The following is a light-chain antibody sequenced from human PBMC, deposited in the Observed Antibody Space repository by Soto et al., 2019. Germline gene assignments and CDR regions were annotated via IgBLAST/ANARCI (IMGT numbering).Light chain of an antibody. V-gene: IGLV2-11*01. CDR3: FSFTTTSTHV. Sequence: QSALTQPRSVSGSPGQSVTISCTGTSIDVGDSDFVSWYQQHPGKAPKLMIYVVTKRPSGVPDRFSGSKSGNTASLTISGLQDEDEAEYFCFSFTTTSTHVFGTGTKVTVL. J-gene: IGLJ1*01. CDR2: VVT. CDR1: SIDVGDSDF.